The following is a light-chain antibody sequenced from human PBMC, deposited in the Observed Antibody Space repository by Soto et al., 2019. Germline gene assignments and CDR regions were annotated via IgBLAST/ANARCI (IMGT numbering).Light chain of an antibody. V-gene: IGLV1-44*01. CDR2: SNN. J-gene: IGLJ1*01. CDR3: AAWDDRLNGFV. CDR1: SSNIGSNT. Sequence: QSALTQPPSASGTPGQRVTISCSGSSSNIGSNTVNWYQQLPGTAPKLLIYSNNQRPSGVPDRFSGSKSGTSASLAISGLKSEDEADYYCAAWDDRLNGFVFGAGTKVTVL.